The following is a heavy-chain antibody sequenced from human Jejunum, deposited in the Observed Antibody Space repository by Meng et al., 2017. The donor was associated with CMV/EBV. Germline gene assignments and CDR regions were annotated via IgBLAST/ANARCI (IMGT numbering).Heavy chain of an antibody. CDR3: ATTLYPVAYLNSFDP. CDR2: REYRETP. J-gene: IGHJ5*02. Sequence: GWGRQGGGRGREWMGYREYRETPYCSRSLRGRVLISADTTRNHFSLTLTSVTAADTAVYFCATTLYPVAYLNSFDPWGQGTLVTVSS. V-gene: IGHV4-61*03. D-gene: IGHD6-19*01.